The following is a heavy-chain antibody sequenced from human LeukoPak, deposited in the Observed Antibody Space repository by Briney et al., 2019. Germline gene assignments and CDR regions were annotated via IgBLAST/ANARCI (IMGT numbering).Heavy chain of an antibody. V-gene: IGHV1-69*13. CDR3: AGVEMATANWFDP. D-gene: IGHD5-24*01. Sequence: SVKVSCKASGGTFSSYAISWVRQAPGQGLKWMGGIIPIFGTANYAQKFQGRVTITADESTSTAYMELSSLRSEDTAVYYCAGVEMATANWFDPWGQGTLVTVSS. J-gene: IGHJ5*02. CDR2: IIPIFGTA. CDR1: GGTFSSYA.